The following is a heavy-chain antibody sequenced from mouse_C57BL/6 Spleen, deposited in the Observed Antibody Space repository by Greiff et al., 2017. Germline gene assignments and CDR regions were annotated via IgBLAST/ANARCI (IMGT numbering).Heavy chain of an antibody. CDR1: GYTFTDYE. Sequence: VQLQQSGAELVRPGASVTLSCKASGYTFTDYEMHWVKQTPVHGLEWIGAIDPETGGTAYNQKFKGKAILTADKSSSTAYMELRSLTSEDSAVYYCTRPASYYGSSREYLDVWGTGTSVTVSS. CDR3: TRPASYYGSSREYLDV. CDR2: IDPETGGT. J-gene: IGHJ1*03. V-gene: IGHV1-15*01. D-gene: IGHD1-1*01.